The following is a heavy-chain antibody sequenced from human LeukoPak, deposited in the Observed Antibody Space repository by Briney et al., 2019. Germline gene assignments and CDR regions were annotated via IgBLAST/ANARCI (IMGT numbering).Heavy chain of an antibody. CDR3: ARGRGATTDY. V-gene: IGHV1-8*01. CDR2: MNPNSGNT. Sequence: ASVKVSRTASGYTFTSYDINWVRQATGQGLEWMGWMNPNSGNTGYAQKFQGSVTTTRNTSISTAYMELSSLRSEDAAVYYCARGRGATTDYWGQGTLVTVSP. CDR1: GYTFTSYD. J-gene: IGHJ4*02. D-gene: IGHD1-26*01.